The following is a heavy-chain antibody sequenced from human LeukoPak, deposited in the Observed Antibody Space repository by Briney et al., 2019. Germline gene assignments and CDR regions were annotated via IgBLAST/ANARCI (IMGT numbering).Heavy chain of an antibody. J-gene: IGHJ4*02. CDR2: INTDGSSP. V-gene: IGHV3-74*01. CDR1: GFTFSAYW. Sequence: PGGSLRLSCAASGFTFSAYWMHWVRQAPGKGLVWVSRINTDGSSPTYAASVKGRFTISRDNSKNTLYLQMNSLRAEDTAVYYCANLDGGYDFDYWGQGTLVTVSS. CDR3: ANLDGGYDFDY. D-gene: IGHD5-12*01.